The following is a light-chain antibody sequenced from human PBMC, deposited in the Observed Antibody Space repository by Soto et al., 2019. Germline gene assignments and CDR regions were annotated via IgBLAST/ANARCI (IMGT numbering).Light chain of an antibody. J-gene: IGKJ1*01. CDR3: HQYDNWPRPRK. V-gene: IGKV3-15*01. Sequence: EMGLTQSPGAGSGSPVERATLSGLASQSVRGNYIAWYQQKPGQDPRVLIYGASTRATGTPARFSGSGSGTEFTLTTTRLHSEDFAVYYCHQYDNWPRPRKFGKGTKVDI. CDR2: GAS. CDR1: QSVRGN.